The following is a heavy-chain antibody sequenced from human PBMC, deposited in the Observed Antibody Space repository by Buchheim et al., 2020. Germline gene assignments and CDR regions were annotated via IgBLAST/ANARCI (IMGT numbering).Heavy chain of an antibody. J-gene: IGHJ6*02. CDR3: ARGPAYPRYYYYYYGMDV. CDR1: GGSFSGYY. CDR2: INHSGST. D-gene: IGHD2-21*01. V-gene: IGHV4-34*01. Sequence: QVQLQQWGAGLLKPSETLSLTCAVYGGSFSGYYWSWIRQPPGKGLEWIGEINHSGSTNYNPSLKSRVTISVDTSKNQFSLKLSSVTAADTAVYYCARGPAYPRYYYYYYGMDVWGQGTT.